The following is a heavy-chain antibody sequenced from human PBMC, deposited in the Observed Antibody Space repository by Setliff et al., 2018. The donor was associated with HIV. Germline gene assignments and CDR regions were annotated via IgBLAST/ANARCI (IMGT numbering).Heavy chain of an antibody. CDR2: IFPNDEK. CDR3: ARYSFRRGYWDYFDY. J-gene: IGHJ4*02. Sequence: ESGPTLVNPTETLTLTCTVSGFSLSNTRMGVSWIRQPPGKALEWLAHIFPNDEKSYSASLKSRVTISEDTSKSQVVLTMTNMDPLDTATYFCARYSFRRGYWDYFDYWGLGTQVTVSS. V-gene: IGHV2-26*01. CDR1: GFSLSNTRMG. D-gene: IGHD3-3*01.